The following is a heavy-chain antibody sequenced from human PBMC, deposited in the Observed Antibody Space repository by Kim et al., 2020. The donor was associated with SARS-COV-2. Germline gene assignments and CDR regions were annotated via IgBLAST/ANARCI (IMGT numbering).Heavy chain of an antibody. CDR2: INPNSGGT. CDR1: GYTFTGYY. V-gene: IGHV1-2*06. Sequence: ASVKVSCKASGYTFTGYYMHWVRQAPGQGLEWMGRINPNSGGTNYAQKFQGRVTMTRDTSISTAYMELSRLRSDDTAVYYCARASLDYDFWSGYYYWFDPWGQGTLVTVSS. J-gene: IGHJ5*02. D-gene: IGHD3-3*01. CDR3: ARASLDYDFWSGYYYWFDP.